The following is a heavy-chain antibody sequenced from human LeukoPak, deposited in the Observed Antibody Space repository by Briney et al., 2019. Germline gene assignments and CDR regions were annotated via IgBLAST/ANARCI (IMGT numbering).Heavy chain of an antibody. J-gene: IGHJ4*02. CDR3: ARAGPLKSGSNIY. V-gene: IGHV1-18*01. Sequence: GASVKVSCRTSGYNFTNYGISWVRQAPGQRLEWMGWISGYNGNTEYAQKFQARVTMTTDTSTTTGYLELRSLTSDDTAVYYCARAGPLKSGSNIYWGQGTLVTVSS. CDR2: ISGYNGNT. CDR1: GYNFTNYG. D-gene: IGHD1-26*01.